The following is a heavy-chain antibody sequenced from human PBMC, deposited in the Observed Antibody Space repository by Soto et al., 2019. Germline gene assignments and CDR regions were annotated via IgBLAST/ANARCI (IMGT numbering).Heavy chain of an antibody. CDR1: GYTFTSYA. CDR2: INAGNGNT. V-gene: IGHV1-3*01. CDR3: ARARYCSGGRCYSKFDP. J-gene: IGHJ5*02. D-gene: IGHD2-15*01. Sequence: ASVKVSCKASGYTFTSYAMHWVGQAPGQRLEWMGWINAGNGNTKYSQKFQGRVTITRDTSASTAYMELSSLRSEDTAVYYCARARYCSGGRCYSKFDPWGQGTLVTVSS.